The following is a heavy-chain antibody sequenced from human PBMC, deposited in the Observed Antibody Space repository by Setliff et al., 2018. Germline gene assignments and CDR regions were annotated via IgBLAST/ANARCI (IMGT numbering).Heavy chain of an antibody. CDR1: GFIFSKYW. CDR3: ARDRDFNTDPYYRFSEGEVFHV. Sequence: GESLKISCAASGFIFSKYWMSWVRQAPGKGLEWVANTNQDGSQKYYIDSLRGRFTISRDNAINSLFLQINSLRVEDTAIYYCARDRDFNTDPYYRFSEGEVFHVWGQGTKVTVSS. J-gene: IGHJ3*01. D-gene: IGHD3-22*01. V-gene: IGHV3-7*03. CDR2: TNQDGSQK.